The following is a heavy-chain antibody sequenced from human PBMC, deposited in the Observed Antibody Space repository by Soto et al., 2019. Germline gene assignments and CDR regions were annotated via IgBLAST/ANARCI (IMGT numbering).Heavy chain of an antibody. CDR3: VGGQYYFDY. J-gene: IGHJ4*02. V-gene: IGHV3-30*03. Sequence: QVQLVESGGGVVQPGRSLRLSCASGFPFTTYGMHWVREGPGKGLEWVAVISYDGSNKYYADSVKGRFTISRDNSKNTLYLQMNSLRPEDTALYYCVGGQYYFDYRGQGTLVTVSS. CDR1: GFPFTTYG. D-gene: IGHD3-10*01. CDR2: ISYDGSNK.